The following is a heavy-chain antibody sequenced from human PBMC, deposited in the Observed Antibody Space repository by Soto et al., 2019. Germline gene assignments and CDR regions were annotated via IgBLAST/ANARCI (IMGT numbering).Heavy chain of an antibody. CDR1: GGSFSGYY. V-gene: IGHV4-34*01. CDR2: INHSGSN. CDR3: ARERRGIAAAADWYFDL. D-gene: IGHD6-13*01. Sequence: QVQLQQWGAGLLKPSETLSLTCAVYGGSFSGYYWSWIRQPPGKGLEWIGEINHSGSNNYNASLKIRVTISVDTSKNQFSLKLSSVTAADTAVYYCARERRGIAAAADWYFDLWGRGTLVTVSS. J-gene: IGHJ2*01.